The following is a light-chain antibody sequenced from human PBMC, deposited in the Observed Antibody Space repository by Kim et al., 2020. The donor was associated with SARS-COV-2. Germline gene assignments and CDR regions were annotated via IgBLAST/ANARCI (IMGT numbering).Light chain of an antibody. J-gene: IGLJ3*02. CDR2: QHT. CDR3: QAWDSSTAV. CDR1: TLGDKY. V-gene: IGLV3-1*01. Sequence: SYELTQPPSVSVSPGQTASITCSGATLGDKYAYWYQQKPGKSPVLVIYQHTKRLSGISQRFSGSSSGNTATLTISPAQTVDEADYYCQAWDSSTAVFGGG.